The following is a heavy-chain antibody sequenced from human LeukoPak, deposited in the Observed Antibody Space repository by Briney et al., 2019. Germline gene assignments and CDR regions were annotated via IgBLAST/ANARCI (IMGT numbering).Heavy chain of an antibody. CDR2: FDPEDGET. CDR3: ATDKRYYYDF. V-gene: IGHV1-24*01. CDR1: GYTLTELS. D-gene: IGHD1-14*01. J-gene: IGHJ4*02. Sequence: GASVKVSCKVSGYTLTELSMHWVRQAPGKGLEWMGGFDPEDGETIHAQKFQGRVTMTEDTSTDTAHMELSSLRSEDTAVYYCATDKRYYYDFWGQGTLVTVSS.